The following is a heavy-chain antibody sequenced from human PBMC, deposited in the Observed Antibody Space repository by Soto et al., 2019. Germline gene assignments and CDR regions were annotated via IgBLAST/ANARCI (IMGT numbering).Heavy chain of an antibody. Sequence: GASVKVSCKASGGTFSSYAISWVRQAPGQGLEWMGGIIPIFGTANYAQKFQGRVTITADESTSTAYMELSSLRSEDTAVYYCAREIATYSSSWYGNYYYYYYGMDVWGQGTTVTVSS. D-gene: IGHD6-13*01. CDR2: IIPIFGTA. V-gene: IGHV1-69*13. J-gene: IGHJ6*02. CDR3: AREIATYSSSWYGNYYYYYYGMDV. CDR1: GGTFSSYA.